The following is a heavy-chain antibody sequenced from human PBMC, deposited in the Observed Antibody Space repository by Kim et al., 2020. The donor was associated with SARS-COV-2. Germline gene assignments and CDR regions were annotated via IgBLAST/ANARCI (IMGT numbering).Heavy chain of an antibody. V-gene: IGHV3-23*01. D-gene: IGHD1-7*01. J-gene: IGHJ4*02. Sequence: DSVKSRFTISRDNSKNTLYLQMNSLRAEDTAVYYCAKDSLITGTTAAFDYWGQGTLVTVSS. CDR3: AKDSLITGTTAAFDY.